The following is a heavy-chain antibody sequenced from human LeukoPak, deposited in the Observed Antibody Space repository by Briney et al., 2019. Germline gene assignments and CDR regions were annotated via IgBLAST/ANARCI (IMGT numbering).Heavy chain of an antibody. CDR3: AKDGDDASGYYYAFPY. CDR2: INDNGGST. CDR1: GFTFSTYA. V-gene: IGHV3-23*01. D-gene: IGHD3-22*01. Sequence: PGGSLRLSCAASGFTFSTYAMSWVRQVPGKGLEWVSAINDNGGSTFYADSVRGRFIISRDNSRNTLYLQMNSLRAEDTALYYCAKDGDDASGYYYAFPYWGQGTLVTVSS. J-gene: IGHJ4*02.